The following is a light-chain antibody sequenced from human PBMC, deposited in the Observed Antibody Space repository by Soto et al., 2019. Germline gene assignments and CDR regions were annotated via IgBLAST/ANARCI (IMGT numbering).Light chain of an antibody. V-gene: IGLV2-14*01. CDR1: SSDIGGYKY. J-gene: IGLJ3*02. CDR3: TSYSRYSVLV. CDR2: EVS. Sequence: QSDLTQPASLAGSPGQSITISCTGTSSDIGGYKYVSWYQQHPGKAPKLIIFEVSNRPSGVSDRFSGSNSGNTASLTISGLQAEDEADYYCTSYSRYSVLVFGGGTKVTVL.